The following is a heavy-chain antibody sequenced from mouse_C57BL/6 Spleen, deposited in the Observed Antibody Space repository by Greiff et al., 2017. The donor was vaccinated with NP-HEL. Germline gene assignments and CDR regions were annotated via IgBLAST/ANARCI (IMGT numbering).Heavy chain of an antibody. CDR1: GYSFTGYY. D-gene: IGHD2-14*01. CDR3: AREGTY. V-gene: IGHV1-42*01. J-gene: IGHJ3*01. CDR2: INPSTGGT. Sequence: EVKLVESGPELVKPGASVKISCKASGYSFTGYYMNWVKQSPEKSLEWIGEINPSTGGTTYNQKFKAKATLTVDKSSSTAYMQLKSLTSEDSAVYYCAREGTYWGQGTLVTVSA.